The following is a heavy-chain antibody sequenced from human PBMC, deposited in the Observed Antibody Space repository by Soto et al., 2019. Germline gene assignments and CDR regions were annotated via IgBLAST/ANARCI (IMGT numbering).Heavy chain of an antibody. CDR1: GFTFSSYN. Sequence: EVQLVESGGGLVKPGESLRLSCAASGFTFSSYNMNWVRQAPGKGLEWVSSISRGSSYIYYADSVKGRFTISRDNAKNSLDLQMNSLRAEDTAMYYCARGELEYYFDFWGQGTLVTVSS. V-gene: IGHV3-21*02. CDR3: ARGELEYYFDF. D-gene: IGHD1-7*01. J-gene: IGHJ4*02. CDR2: ISRGSSYI.